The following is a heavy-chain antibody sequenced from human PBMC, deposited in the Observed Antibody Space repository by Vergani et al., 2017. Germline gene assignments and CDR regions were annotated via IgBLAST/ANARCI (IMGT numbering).Heavy chain of an antibody. D-gene: IGHD2-2*01. CDR3: ASKKMYPRLKKHDAFDI. CDR1: GGSISSGGYY. CDR2: IYHSGST. J-gene: IGHJ3*02. Sequence: QVQLQESGPGLVKPSQTLSLTCTVSGGSISSGGYYWSWIRQPPGKGLEWIGEIYHSGSTNYNPSLKSRVTISVDKSKNQFSLKLSSVTAADTAVYYCASKKMYPRLKKHDAFDIWGQGTMVTVSS. V-gene: IGHV4-31*03.